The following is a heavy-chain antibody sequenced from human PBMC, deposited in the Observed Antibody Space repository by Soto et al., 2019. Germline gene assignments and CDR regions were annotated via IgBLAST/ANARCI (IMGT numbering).Heavy chain of an antibody. CDR2: IYYSGST. J-gene: IGHJ4*02. CDR3: AREGDYDSSGYAVFRY. Sequence: SETLSLICTVSGGSISSYYWSWIRQPPGKGLEWIGYIYYSGSTNYNPSLKSRVTISVDTSKNQFSLKLSSVTAADTAVYYCAREGDYDSSGYAVFRYWGQGTLVTVSS. V-gene: IGHV4-59*01. CDR1: GGSISSYY. D-gene: IGHD3-22*01.